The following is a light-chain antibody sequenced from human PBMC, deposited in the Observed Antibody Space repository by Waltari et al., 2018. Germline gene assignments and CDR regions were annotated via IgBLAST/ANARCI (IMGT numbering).Light chain of an antibody. J-gene: IGKJ4*01. CDR3: QQDYSLPLT. CDR1: QGIDKE. Sequence: DIQVTQSPTSLSASVGDRVTVTCRASQGIDKELSWYQQRLGEAPRPLIYVASTLQTGISSRFSGSGSGTDFTLTISNLQPEDVAIYFCQQDYSLPLTFGGGTKVEI. CDR2: VAS. V-gene: IGKV1-27*01.